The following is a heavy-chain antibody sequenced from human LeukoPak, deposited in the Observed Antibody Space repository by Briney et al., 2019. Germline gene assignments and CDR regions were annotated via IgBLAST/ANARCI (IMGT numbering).Heavy chain of an antibody. CDR1: GYTFTSYG. Sequence: ASVKVSCKASGYTFTSYGISWVRQAPGQGLEWMGWISAYNGNTNYAQKLQGRVTMTTDTSTSTAYMELRSLRSDDTAVYYCARVSXXXYDXSGYYFARWFDPWGQGTLVTVSS. CDR3: ARVSXXXYDXSGYYFARWFDP. V-gene: IGHV1-18*01. J-gene: IGHJ5*02. D-gene: IGHD3-22*01. CDR2: ISAYNGNT.